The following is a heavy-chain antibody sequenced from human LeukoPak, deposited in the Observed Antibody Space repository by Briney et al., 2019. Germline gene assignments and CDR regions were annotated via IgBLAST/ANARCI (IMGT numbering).Heavy chain of an antibody. CDR3: ARGSGWYFYFDY. J-gene: IGHJ4*02. D-gene: IGHD6-19*01. CDR1: GFTFSSYS. V-gene: IGHV3-30*03. CDR2: ISYDGSNK. Sequence: GGSLRLSCAASGFTFSSYSMNWVRQAPGKGLEWVAVISYDGSNKYYADSVKGRFTISRDNSKNTLYLQMNSLRAEDTAVYYCARGSGWYFYFDYWGQGTLVTVSS.